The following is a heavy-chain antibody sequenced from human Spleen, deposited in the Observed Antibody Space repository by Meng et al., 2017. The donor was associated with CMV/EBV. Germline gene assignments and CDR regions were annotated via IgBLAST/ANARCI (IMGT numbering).Heavy chain of an antibody. CDR3: ARSDAFDI. J-gene: IGHJ3*02. Sequence: KVSCKGSAYRFTSYWIGWVRQMPGKGLEWMGIIYPGDSGTKYSPSFQGHVNISVDKSISTAYLQWSSLKASDSAMYYCARSDAFDIWGQGTMVTVSS. CDR2: IYPGDSGT. CDR1: AYRFTSYW. V-gene: IGHV5-51*01.